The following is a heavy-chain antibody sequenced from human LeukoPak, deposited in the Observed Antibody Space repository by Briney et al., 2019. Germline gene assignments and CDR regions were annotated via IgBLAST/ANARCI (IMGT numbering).Heavy chain of an antibody. CDR1: GGSINNNY. V-gene: IGHV4-4*07. Sequence: PSETLSLTCSVSGGSINNNYWSWIRQSARKGLEWIGRVYPTGKTHYNPSLLGRVTMSVDTSSSQVSLRLNSVTATDTAVYYCARGGTRDLLLDPWGQGTLVTVSS. CDR2: VYPTGKT. CDR3: ARGGTRDLLLDP. D-gene: IGHD3-16*01. J-gene: IGHJ5*02.